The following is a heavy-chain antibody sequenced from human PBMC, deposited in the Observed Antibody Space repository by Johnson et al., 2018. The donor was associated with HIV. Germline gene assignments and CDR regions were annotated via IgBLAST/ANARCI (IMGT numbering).Heavy chain of an antibody. CDR2: INWNGGST. CDR1: GFTFSSYG. J-gene: IGHJ3*02. V-gene: IGHV3-20*04. CDR3: SRVGAIAAGGAFDI. Sequence: EKLVESGGGLVRPGGSLRLSCAASGFTFSSYGMSWVRQAPGKGLEWVSGINWNGGSTGYADSVKGRFTISRDNAKNSLYLQINSLRAEDTALYYCSRVGAIAAGGAFDIWGQGTMVTVSS. D-gene: IGHD6-13*01.